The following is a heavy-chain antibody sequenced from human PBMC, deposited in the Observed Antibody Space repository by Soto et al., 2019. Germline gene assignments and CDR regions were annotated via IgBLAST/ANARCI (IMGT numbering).Heavy chain of an antibody. D-gene: IGHD6-19*01. J-gene: IGHJ4*02. Sequence: GGSLRLSCAASGFTFSSYGMHWVRQAPGKGLEWVAVVSYDGSSKYYADSVKGRFTISRDNSKNTLYLQMNSLKPEDTAVYYCAKDGNSGWYLTGGHFDYWGQGTLVTVSS. V-gene: IGHV3-30*18. CDR1: GFTFSSYG. CDR3: AKDGNSGWYLTGGHFDY. CDR2: VSYDGSSK.